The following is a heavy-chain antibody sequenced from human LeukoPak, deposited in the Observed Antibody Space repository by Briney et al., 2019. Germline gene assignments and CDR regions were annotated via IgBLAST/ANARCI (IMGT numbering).Heavy chain of an antibody. CDR2: IYPGDSDT. J-gene: IGHJ3*02. Sequence: GESLKISCKGSGYSFTSYWIGWVRQMPGKGLEWMGIIYPGDSDTSYSPSFQGQVTISVDKSISTAYLQWSSLKASDTAMFYCARRDKRVGANWRDNAFDIWGQGTMVTVSS. V-gene: IGHV5-51*01. CDR1: GYSFTSYW. CDR3: ARRDKRVGANWRDNAFDI. D-gene: IGHD1-1*01.